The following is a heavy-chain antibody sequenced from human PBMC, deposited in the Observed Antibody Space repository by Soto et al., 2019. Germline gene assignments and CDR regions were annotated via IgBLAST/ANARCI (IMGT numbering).Heavy chain of an antibody. Sequence: GESLKISCAASGFTFSSYWMSWVRQAPGKGLEWVANIKQDGSEKYYVDSVKGRFTISRDNAKNSLYLQMNSLRAEDTAVYYCAREEDKTYYDFWSGYPLAYYFDYWGQGTLVTVSS. J-gene: IGHJ4*02. V-gene: IGHV3-7*01. D-gene: IGHD3-3*01. CDR2: IKQDGSEK. CDR3: AREEDKTYYDFWSGYPLAYYFDY. CDR1: GFTFSSYW.